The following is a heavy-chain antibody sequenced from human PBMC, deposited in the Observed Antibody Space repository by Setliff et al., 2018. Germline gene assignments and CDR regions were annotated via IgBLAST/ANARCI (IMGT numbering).Heavy chain of an antibody. Sequence: SVKVSCKASGYTFTSYDISWVRQAPGQGLEWMGGIIPIFGTANYAQKFQGRVTITADESTSTAYMELSSLRSEDTAGYYCARGDGTTYPSDYWGQGTLVTVSS. D-gene: IGHD1-1*01. CDR1: GYTFTSYD. CDR2: IIPIFGTA. CDR3: ARGDGTTYPSDY. J-gene: IGHJ4*02. V-gene: IGHV1-69*13.